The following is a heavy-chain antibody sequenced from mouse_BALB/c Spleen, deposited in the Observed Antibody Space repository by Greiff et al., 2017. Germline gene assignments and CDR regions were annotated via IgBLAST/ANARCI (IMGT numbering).Heavy chain of an antibody. J-gene: IGHJ1*01. CDR3: ARSDYYGSGWYFDV. D-gene: IGHD1-1*01. CDR1: GYSITSDYA. CDR2: ISYSGST. Sequence: VQLKESGPGLVKPSQSLSLTCTVTGYSITSDYAWNWIRQFPGNKLEWMGYISYSGSTSYNPSLKSRISITRDTSKNQFFLQLNSVTTEDTATYYCARSDYYGSGWYFDVWGAGTTVTVSA. V-gene: IGHV3-2*02.